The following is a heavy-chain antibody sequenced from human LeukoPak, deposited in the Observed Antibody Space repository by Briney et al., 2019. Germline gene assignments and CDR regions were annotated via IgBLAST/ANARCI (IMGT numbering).Heavy chain of an antibody. CDR1: GFTFSSYT. J-gene: IGHJ3*02. CDR2: IGTSSTTI. Sequence: GGSLRLSCAASGFTFSSYTMNWVRQPPGKGLEWVSNIGTSSTTIYYADSVKGRFTISRDNAKNSLYLQMNSLRAEDTAVYYCARDGWELDAFDIWGQGTMVTVSS. D-gene: IGHD1-26*01. CDR3: ARDGWELDAFDI. V-gene: IGHV3-48*01.